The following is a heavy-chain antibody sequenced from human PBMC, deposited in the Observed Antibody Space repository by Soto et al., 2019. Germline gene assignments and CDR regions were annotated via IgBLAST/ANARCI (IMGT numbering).Heavy chain of an antibody. D-gene: IGHD2-15*01. V-gene: IGHV4-39*02. J-gene: IGHJ2*01. CDR2: IYYSGST. CDR3: AREGYCSGGSCYLGWYFDL. CDR1: GGSISSSSYY. Sequence: QLQLQESGPGLVKPSETLSLTCTVSGGSISSSSYYWGWIRQPPGKGLEWMGSIYYSGSTYYNPSLKSRVTISVDTSKNQFSLKLSSVTAADTAVYYCAREGYCSGGSCYLGWYFDLWGRGTLVTVSS.